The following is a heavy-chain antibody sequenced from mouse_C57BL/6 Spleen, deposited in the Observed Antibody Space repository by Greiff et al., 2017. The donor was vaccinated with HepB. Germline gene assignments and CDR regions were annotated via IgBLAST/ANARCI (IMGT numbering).Heavy chain of an antibody. CDR2: IDPEDGDT. D-gene: IGHD1-1*01. J-gene: IGHJ4*01. CDR3: TSYGSSFYYYAMDY. V-gene: IGHV14-1*01. Sequence: EVQLVESGAELVRPGASVKLSCTASGFNIKDYYMHWVKQRPEQGLEWIGRIDPEDGDTEYAPKFQGKATMTADTSSNTAYLQLSSLTSEDTAVYYCTSYGSSFYYYAMDYWGQGTSVTVSS. CDR1: GFNIKDYY.